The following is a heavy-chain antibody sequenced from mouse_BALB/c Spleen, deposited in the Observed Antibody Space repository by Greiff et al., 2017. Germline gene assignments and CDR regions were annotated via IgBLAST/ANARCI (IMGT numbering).Heavy chain of an antibody. Sequence: QVQLKESGAELAKPGASVKMSCKASGYTFTSYWMHWVKQRPGQGLEWIGYINPSTGYTEYNQKFKDKATLTADKSSSTAYMQLSSLTSEDSAVYYCARYGSVYAMDYWGQGTSVTVSS. V-gene: IGHV1-7*01. CDR3: ARYGSVYAMDY. D-gene: IGHD1-1*01. J-gene: IGHJ4*01. CDR2: INPSTGYT. CDR1: GYTFTSYW.